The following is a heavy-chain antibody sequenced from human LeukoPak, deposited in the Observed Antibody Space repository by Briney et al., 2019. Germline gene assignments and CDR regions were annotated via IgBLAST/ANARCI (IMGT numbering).Heavy chain of an antibody. V-gene: IGHV1-69*06. CDR3: ARAGSGSDYYYNCMDV. J-gene: IGHJ6*03. Sequence: SVKVSCKASGCTFSSYDINWVRQAPGQGLEWMGGIIPIFGTANYAQKFQGRVTITADKSTSTAYMELSSLRSEDTAVYYCARAGSGSDYYYNCMDVWGKGTTVTISS. CDR2: IIPIFGTA. D-gene: IGHD3-10*01. CDR1: GCTFSSYD.